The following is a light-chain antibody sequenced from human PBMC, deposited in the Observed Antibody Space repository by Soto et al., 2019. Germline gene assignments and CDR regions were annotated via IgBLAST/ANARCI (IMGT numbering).Light chain of an antibody. Sequence: EIVLTQSPGTLSLSPGERTTPSCRASQSVSSNFLDWYQQKPGQAPRLLIYGASSRATGIPDRFSGSGSGTDFTLTISRLEPEDFAVYYCQQYGSSPTTFGQGTKVDIK. J-gene: IGKJ1*01. V-gene: IGKV3-20*01. CDR3: QQYGSSPTT. CDR2: GAS. CDR1: QSVSSNF.